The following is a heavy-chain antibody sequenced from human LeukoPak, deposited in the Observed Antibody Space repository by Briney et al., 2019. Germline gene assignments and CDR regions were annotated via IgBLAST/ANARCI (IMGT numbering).Heavy chain of an antibody. J-gene: IGHJ6*04. CDR3: AELGITLIGGV. D-gene: IGHD3-10*02. CDR1: GFTFSSYE. CDR2: ISSSGSTI. Sequence: GGSLRLSCAASGFTFSSYEMNWVRQAPGKGLEWVSYISSSGSTIYYADCVKGRFTISRDNAKNSLYLQMNSLRAEDTAVYYCAELGITLIGGVWGKGTTVTISS. V-gene: IGHV3-48*03.